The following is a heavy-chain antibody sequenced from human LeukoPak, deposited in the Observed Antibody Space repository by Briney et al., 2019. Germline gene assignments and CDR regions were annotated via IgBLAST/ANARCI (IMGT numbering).Heavy chain of an antibody. D-gene: IGHD1-1*01. CDR2: IKTDGSQT. Sequence: GGSLRLSCAASGFTFSSYWMTWVRQAPGKGLEWVANIKTDGSQTYYVDSAKGRFNISRDNAKNSLYLQMNSLTVDDTATYYCATGAAGTRFLDSPEIWGQGTMVTVSS. CDR1: GFTFSSYW. V-gene: IGHV3-7*01. CDR3: ATGAAGTRFLDSPEI. J-gene: IGHJ3*02.